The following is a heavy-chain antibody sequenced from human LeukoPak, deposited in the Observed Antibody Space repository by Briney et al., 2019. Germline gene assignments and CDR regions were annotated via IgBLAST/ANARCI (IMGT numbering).Heavy chain of an antibody. J-gene: IGHJ5*02. CDR3: ARDNSVGDVAWWFDP. CDR2: ISGYTGDT. V-gene: IGHV1-18*01. D-gene: IGHD1-26*01. CDR1: GYTFSNYD. Sequence: GASVKVSCKTSGYTFSNYDIYWVRQAPGQGLECMGWISGYTGDTKYAQILQGRFTVTTDTSTSTAYMELRSLRSDDTAVYYCARDNSVGDVAWWFDPWGQGTLVTVSS.